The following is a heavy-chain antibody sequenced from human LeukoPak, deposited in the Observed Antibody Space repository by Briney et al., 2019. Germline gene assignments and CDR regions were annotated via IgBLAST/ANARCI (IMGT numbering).Heavy chain of an antibody. CDR3: AKDRGGYYGSGAFQFDY. J-gene: IGHJ4*02. D-gene: IGHD3-10*01. CDR2: ISGSGGST. CDR1: GFTFSSYD. Sequence: PGGSLRLSCAASGFTFSSYDMSWVRQAPGKGLEWVSAISGSGGSTYYADSVKGRFTLSRDNSKNTLYLQMNSLRAEDTAVYYCAKDRGGYYGSGAFQFDYWGQGTLVTVSS. V-gene: IGHV3-23*01.